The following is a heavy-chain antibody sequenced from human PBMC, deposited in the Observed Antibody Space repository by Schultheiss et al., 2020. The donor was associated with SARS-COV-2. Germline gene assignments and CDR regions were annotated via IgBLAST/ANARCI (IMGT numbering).Heavy chain of an antibody. J-gene: IGHJ4*02. CDR1: GFTFSSYE. Sequence: GGSLRLSCAASGFTFSSYEMNWVRQAPGKGLEWVSYISSSGSTIYYADSVKGRFTISRDNSKNTLYLQMNSLKTEDTAVYYCTTCGPVTTGHWGQGTLVTVSS. V-gene: IGHV3-48*03. D-gene: IGHD4-17*01. CDR3: TTCGPVTTGH. CDR2: ISSSGSTI.